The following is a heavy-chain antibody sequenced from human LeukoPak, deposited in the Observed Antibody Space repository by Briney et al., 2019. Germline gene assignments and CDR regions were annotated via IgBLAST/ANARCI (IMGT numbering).Heavy chain of an antibody. D-gene: IGHD5-18*01. CDR1: GFTFSSYS. Sequence: GGSLRLSCAASGFTFSSYSMNWVRQAPGKGLEWVSSISSSSSYIDYADSVKGRFTISRDSAKNSLYLQMNSLRAEDTAVYYCAREQRGYSYGSYYYYMDVWGKGTTVTVSS. CDR3: AREQRGYSYGSYYYYMDV. J-gene: IGHJ6*03. V-gene: IGHV3-21*01. CDR2: ISSSSSYI.